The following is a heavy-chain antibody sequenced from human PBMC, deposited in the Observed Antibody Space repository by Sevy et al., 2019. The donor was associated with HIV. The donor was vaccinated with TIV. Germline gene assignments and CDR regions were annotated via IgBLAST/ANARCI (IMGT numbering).Heavy chain of an antibody. Sequence: GGSLRLSCAASGFTFSSYAMHWVRQAPGKGLEWVAVISYDGSNKYYADSVKGRFTISRDNSKNTLYLQMNSLRAEDTAVYDCARLRRPTRDSGYDSDGMDVWGQGTTVTVSS. V-gene: IGHV3-30-3*01. CDR3: ARLRRPTRDSGYDSDGMDV. D-gene: IGHD5-12*01. J-gene: IGHJ6*01. CDR2: ISYDGSNK. CDR1: GFTFSSYA.